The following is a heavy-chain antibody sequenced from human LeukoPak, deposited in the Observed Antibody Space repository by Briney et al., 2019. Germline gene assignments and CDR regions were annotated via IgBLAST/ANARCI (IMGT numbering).Heavy chain of an antibody. J-gene: IGHJ4*02. CDR3: ASRVDVGETLSLIAAAEADY. CDR1: GFTFSTYS. Sequence: GGSLRLSCAASGFTFSTYSMNWVRQAPGKGLEWVSSISSSSSYIYYADSVKGRFTISRDNAKNSLYLQMNSLRAEDTAVYYCASRVDVGETLSLIAAAEADYWGQGTLVTVSS. D-gene: IGHD6-13*01. V-gene: IGHV3-21*01. CDR2: ISSSSSYI.